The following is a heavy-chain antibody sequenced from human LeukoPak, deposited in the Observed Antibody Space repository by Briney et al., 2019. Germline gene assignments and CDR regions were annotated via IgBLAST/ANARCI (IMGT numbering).Heavy chain of an antibody. Sequence: GGSLRLSCATSGFTFSSYSMNWVRQVPGKGLEWVSDISSDSTTIYYADSVKGRFTISRDNSKNTLYLQMNSLRAEDTAVYYCARDRSTSLATPFGYWGQGTLVTVSS. J-gene: IGHJ4*02. D-gene: IGHD2-2*01. CDR1: GFTFSSYS. CDR3: ARDRSTSLATPFGY. V-gene: IGHV3-48*01. CDR2: ISSDSTTI.